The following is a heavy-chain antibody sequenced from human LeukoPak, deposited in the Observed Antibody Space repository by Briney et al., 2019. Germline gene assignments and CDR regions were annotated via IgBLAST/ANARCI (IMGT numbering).Heavy chain of an antibody. CDR1: GGSISSSSYY. V-gene: IGHV4-39*07. Sequence: PSETLSLTCTVSGGSISSSSYYWGWIRQPPGKGLEWIGSIYYSGSTYYNPSLKSRVTISVDTSKNQFSLKLSSVTAADTAVYYCARVFHRPVVVDYWGQGTLVTVSS. CDR3: ARVFHRPVVVDY. D-gene: IGHD2-21*01. CDR2: IYYSGST. J-gene: IGHJ4*02.